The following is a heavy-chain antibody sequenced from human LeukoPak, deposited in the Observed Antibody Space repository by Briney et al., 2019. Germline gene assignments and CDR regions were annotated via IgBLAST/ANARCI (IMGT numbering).Heavy chain of an antibody. Sequence: GGSLRLSCAASGFTFSSYSFNWVRQAPGKGLEWVSYISSSSSTIYYADSVKGRFTISRDNAKKSLYLQMNSLRDEDTAVYYCAGETIAASLVDYWGQGTLVTVSS. D-gene: IGHD6-13*01. V-gene: IGHV3-48*02. CDR1: GFTFSSYS. CDR3: AGETIAASLVDY. J-gene: IGHJ4*02. CDR2: ISSSSSTI.